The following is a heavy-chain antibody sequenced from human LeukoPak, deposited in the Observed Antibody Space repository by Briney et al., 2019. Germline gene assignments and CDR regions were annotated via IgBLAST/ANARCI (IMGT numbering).Heavy chain of an antibody. CDR2: IDTSSTTM. Sequence: GSLRLSCAASGLTFSKYSMTWVRQAPGKGLEWVSFIDTSSTTMYYTDSVKGRFTISRDNAKNSLYLQMNSLKVEDTAIYYCAREARYCESSSCDYFDSWGQGTLVTVSS. J-gene: IGHJ4*02. CDR1: GLTFSKYS. CDR3: AREARYCESSSCDYFDS. D-gene: IGHD2/OR15-2a*01. V-gene: IGHV3-48*04.